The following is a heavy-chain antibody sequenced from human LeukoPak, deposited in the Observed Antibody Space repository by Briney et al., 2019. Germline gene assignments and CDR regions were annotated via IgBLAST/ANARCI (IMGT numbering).Heavy chain of an antibody. CDR2: IYYSGST. J-gene: IGHJ4*02. V-gene: IGHV4-30-4*08. CDR1: GGSISSGDYY. D-gene: IGHD2-2*01. CDR3: ARAGSSTSCYFDY. Sequence: PSGTLSLTCTVSGGSISSGDYYWSWIRQPPGKGLEWIGYIYYSGSTYYNPSLKSRVTISVDTSKNQFSLKLSSVTAADTAVYYCARAGSSTSCYFDYWGQGTLVTVSS.